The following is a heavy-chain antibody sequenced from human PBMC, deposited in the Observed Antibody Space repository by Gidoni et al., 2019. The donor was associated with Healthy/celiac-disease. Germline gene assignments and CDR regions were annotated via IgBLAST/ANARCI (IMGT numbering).Heavy chain of an antibody. CDR3: ARSLGRGSLYYFDY. Sequence: EVQLVESGGGLIQPGGSLRLSCAASGFTVSSNYMSWVRQAPGKGLEWVSVIYSGGSTYYADSVKGRFTISRDNSKNTLYLQMNSLRAEDTAVYYCARSLGRGSLYYFDYWGQGTLVTVSS. V-gene: IGHV3-53*01. CDR1: GFTVSSNY. CDR2: IYSGGST. D-gene: IGHD1-26*01. J-gene: IGHJ4*02.